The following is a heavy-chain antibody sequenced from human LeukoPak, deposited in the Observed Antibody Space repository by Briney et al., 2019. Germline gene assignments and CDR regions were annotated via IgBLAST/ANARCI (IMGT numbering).Heavy chain of an antibody. Sequence: TGGSLRLSCAASGFTFSSYSMNWVRQAPGKGLEWVSSISSSSSYIYYADSVKGRFTISRDNAKNSLYLQMNSLRAEDTAVYYCARSGGYYYGSGHGYWGQGTLATVSS. CDR2: ISSSSSYI. V-gene: IGHV3-21*01. CDR3: ARSGGYYYGSGHGY. D-gene: IGHD3-10*01. J-gene: IGHJ4*02. CDR1: GFTFSSYS.